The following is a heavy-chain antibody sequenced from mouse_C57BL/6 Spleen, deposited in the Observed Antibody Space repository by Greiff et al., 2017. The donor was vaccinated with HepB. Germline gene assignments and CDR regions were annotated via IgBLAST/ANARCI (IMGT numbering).Heavy chain of an antibody. J-gene: IGHJ4*01. Sequence: VQGVESGAELVKPGASVKMSCKASGYTFTSYWITWVKQRPGQGLEWIGDIYPGSGSTNYNEKFKSKATLTVDTSSSTAYMQLSSLTSEDSAVYYCARGGTAMDYWGQGTSVTVSS. CDR3: ARGGTAMDY. CDR2: IYPGSGST. V-gene: IGHV1-55*01. D-gene: IGHD2-14*01. CDR1: GYTFTSYW.